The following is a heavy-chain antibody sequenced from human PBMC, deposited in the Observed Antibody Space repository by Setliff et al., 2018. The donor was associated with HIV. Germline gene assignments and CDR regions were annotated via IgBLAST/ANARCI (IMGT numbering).Heavy chain of an antibody. V-gene: IGHV4-4*07. D-gene: IGHD3-10*01. Sequence: LSLTCTVSGASISSYYWNWFRQPAGKGLESLGRIYTSGNMIYNPSLKSRVTMSADTSRNQLSLKLSSVTAADTAVYFCARASYYDSGSSPLGYWGQGTLVTVSS. CDR3: ARASYYDSGSSPLGY. CDR2: IYTSGNM. J-gene: IGHJ4*02. CDR1: GASISSYY.